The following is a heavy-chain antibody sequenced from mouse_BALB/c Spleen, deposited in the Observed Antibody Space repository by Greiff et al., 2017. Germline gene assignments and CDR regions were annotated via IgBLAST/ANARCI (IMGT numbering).Heavy chain of an antibody. V-gene: IGHV7-3*02. Sequence: EVKLVESGGGLVQPGGSLRLSCATSGFTFTDYYMSWVRQPPGKALEWLGFIRNKANGYTTEYSASVKGRFTISRDNSQSILYLQMNTLRAEDSATYYCARDRRWDDAMDYWGQGTSVTVSS. CDR3: ARDRRWDDAMDY. D-gene: IGHD4-1*01. J-gene: IGHJ4*01. CDR1: GFTFTDYY. CDR2: IRNKANGYTT.